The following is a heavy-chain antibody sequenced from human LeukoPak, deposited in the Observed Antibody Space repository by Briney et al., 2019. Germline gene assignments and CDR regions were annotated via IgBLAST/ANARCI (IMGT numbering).Heavy chain of an antibody. Sequence: GGSLRLSCAAAGFTFSNYWMHWVRQAPGKGLVWVSRIKSDGRTNYADSVKGRFTISRDNAKNAVSLQMNSLRAEDTGVYYCARAPSEIGGYYPEYFRHWGQGTLVTASS. J-gene: IGHJ1*01. CDR2: IKSDGRT. CDR3: ARAPSEIGGYYPEYFRH. CDR1: GFTFSNYW. D-gene: IGHD3-22*01. V-gene: IGHV3-74*01.